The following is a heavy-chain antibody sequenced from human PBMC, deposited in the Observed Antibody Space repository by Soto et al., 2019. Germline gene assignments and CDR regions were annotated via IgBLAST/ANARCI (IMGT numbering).Heavy chain of an antibody. J-gene: IGHJ5*02. D-gene: IGHD4-4*01. V-gene: IGHV1-69*08. Sequence: QVQLVQSGAEVEKPGSSVKVSCQASGGTFSTYTITWVRQAPGQGLEWKGRIIPIIGIINYAQKFQGRVTISADKFTGTAYMELTGLRSDDTAVYYCAGDPDSHYNDSHASSYPWGQGTLVTVSS. CDR2: IIPIIGII. CDR1: GGTFSTYT. CDR3: AGDPDSHYNDSHASSYP.